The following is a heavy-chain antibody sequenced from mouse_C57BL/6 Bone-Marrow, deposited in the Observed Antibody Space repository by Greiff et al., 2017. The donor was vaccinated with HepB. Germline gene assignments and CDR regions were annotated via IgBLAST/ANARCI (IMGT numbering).Heavy chain of an antibody. D-gene: IGHD1-1*01. CDR3: ARSDYYGSSVDY. Sequence: QVQLQQPGAELVRPGSSVKLSCKASGYTFTSYWMHWVKQRPRQGLEWIGNIDPSDSETHYNQKFKDKATLTVDKSSSTAYMQLSSLTSEDSAVYYCARSDYYGSSVDYWGQGTTLTVSS. CDR2: IDPSDSET. V-gene: IGHV1-52*01. CDR1: GYTFTSYW. J-gene: IGHJ2*01.